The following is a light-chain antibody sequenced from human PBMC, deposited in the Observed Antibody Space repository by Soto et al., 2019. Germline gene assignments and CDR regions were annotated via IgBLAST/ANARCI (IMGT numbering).Light chain of an antibody. CDR1: QSVSSTY. J-gene: IGKJ2*01. Sequence: EIVLTQSPGTLSLSPGERATLSCRASQSVSSTYLAWYQRKPGQAPRLLIFGVSSRATGIPDRFSGSGSGTDFTLTISRLEPEDFAVYYCQQYGSSPYTFGQGTNLEIK. V-gene: IGKV3-20*01. CDR3: QQYGSSPYT. CDR2: GVS.